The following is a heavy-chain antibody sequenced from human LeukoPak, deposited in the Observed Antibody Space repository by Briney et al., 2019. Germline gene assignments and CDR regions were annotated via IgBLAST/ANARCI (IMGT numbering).Heavy chain of an antibody. D-gene: IGHD3-10*01. CDR2: ISSNGGST. V-gene: IGHV3-64D*06. CDR3: VKGPHYYGSGSYPTLGY. CDR1: GFTFSSYA. Sequence: GGSLRLSCSASGFTFSSYAMHWVRQAPGKGLEYVSAISSNGGSTYYADSVKGRFTISRDNSKNTLYLQMSSLRAEDTAVYYRVKGPHYYGSGSYPTLGYWGQGTLVTVSS. J-gene: IGHJ4*02.